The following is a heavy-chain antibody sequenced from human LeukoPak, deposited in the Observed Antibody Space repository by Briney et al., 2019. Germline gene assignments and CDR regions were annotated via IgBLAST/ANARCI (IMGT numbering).Heavy chain of an antibody. D-gene: IGHD2-21*01. CDR3: AREHSPYYFDY. CDR1: GGSISSYY. V-gene: IGHV4-59*01. J-gene: IGHJ4*02. CDR2: IYYSGST. Sequence: SETLSLTCTVSGGSISSYYWSWIRQPPGMGLEWIGYIYYSGSTNYNPSLKSRVTISVDTSKNQFSLKLSSVTAADTAVYYCAREHSPYYFDYWGQGTLVTVSS.